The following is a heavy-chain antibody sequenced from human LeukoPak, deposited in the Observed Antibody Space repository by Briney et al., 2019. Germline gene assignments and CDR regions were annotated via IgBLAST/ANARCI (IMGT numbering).Heavy chain of an antibody. CDR1: GFTFSDYY. CDR2: ISSSGSTI. CDR3: ARDPSIQLPYYYMDV. V-gene: IGHV3-11*04. Sequence: GGSLRLSCAASGFTFSDYYMSWIRQAPGKGLEWVSYISSSGSTIYYADSVKGRFTISRDNAKNSLYLQMNSLRAEDTAVYYCARDPSIQLPYYYMDVWGKGTTVTVSS. J-gene: IGHJ6*03. D-gene: IGHD5-18*01.